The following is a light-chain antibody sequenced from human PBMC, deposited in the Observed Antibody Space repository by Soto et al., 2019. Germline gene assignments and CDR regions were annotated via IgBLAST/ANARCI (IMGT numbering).Light chain of an antibody. Sequence: QSVLTQPASVSGSPGQSITISCTGTSSDVGGYNYVSWYQQHPGKAPKLMIYEVSNRPSGVSNRFPGSKSGNTASLTISGLQAEDDGDYYCSSYRSSNTQVFGGGTKLTVL. CDR1: SSDVGGYNY. CDR3: SSYRSSNTQV. J-gene: IGLJ3*02. V-gene: IGLV2-14*01. CDR2: EVS.